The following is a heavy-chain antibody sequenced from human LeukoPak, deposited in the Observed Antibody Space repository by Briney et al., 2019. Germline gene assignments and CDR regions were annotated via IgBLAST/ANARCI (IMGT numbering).Heavy chain of an antibody. J-gene: IGHJ4*02. V-gene: IGHV3-7*01. D-gene: IGHD6-25*01. CDR3: ARLSTAAADSDY. CDR2: IKQDGSEK. Sequence: GGSLRLSCVASGFTFSSYWMSWVRQAPGKGLEWVANIKQDGSEKYYVDSVKGRFTISRDNAKNSLFLQMSGLRAEDTAVYYCARLSTAAADSDYWGQGTLVTVSS. CDR1: GFTFSSYW.